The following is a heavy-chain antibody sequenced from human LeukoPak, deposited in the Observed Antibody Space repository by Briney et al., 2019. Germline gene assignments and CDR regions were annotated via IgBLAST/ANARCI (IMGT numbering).Heavy chain of an antibody. CDR2: NNPSGGST. D-gene: IGHD3-16*02. J-gene: IGHJ6*02. V-gene: IGHV1-46*01. CDR1: GYTFTSYY. CDR3: ATEPPYRYGMDV. Sequence: ASVKVSCKASGYTFTSYYMHWVRQAPGQGLEWMGINNPSGGSTSYAQKFQGRVTMTRDTSTSTVYMELSSLRSEDTAVYYCATEPPYRYGMDVWGQGTTVTVSS.